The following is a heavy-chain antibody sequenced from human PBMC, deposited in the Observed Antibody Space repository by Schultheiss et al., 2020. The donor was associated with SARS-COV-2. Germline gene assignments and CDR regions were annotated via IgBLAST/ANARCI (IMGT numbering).Heavy chain of an antibody. V-gene: IGHV3-21*04. D-gene: IGHD6-13*01. J-gene: IGHJ4*02. CDR1: GFTLSSYA. Sequence: GESLKISCAASGFTLSSYAMSWVRQAPGKGLEWVSSISSSSSYIYYADSVKGRFTISRDNAKNSLYLQMNSLRAEDTALYYCAKDSSSWYNHFDYWGQGTLVTVSS. CDR3: AKDSSSWYNHFDY. CDR2: ISSSSSYI.